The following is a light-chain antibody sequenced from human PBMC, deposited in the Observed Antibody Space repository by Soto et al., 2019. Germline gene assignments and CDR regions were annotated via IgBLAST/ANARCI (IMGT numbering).Light chain of an antibody. V-gene: IGKV3-11*01. CDR2: DAS. CDR1: QSVSIY. J-gene: IGKJ1*01. CDR3: QQRSNWPPWT. Sequence: MVLTQAPATLSLSPGARATLSCMASQSVSIYLAWYQQRPGQAPRLLIYDASNRATGIPARFSGSGSGTDFTLTISSLEPEDFAVYYCQQRSNWPPWTFGQGTKVDIK.